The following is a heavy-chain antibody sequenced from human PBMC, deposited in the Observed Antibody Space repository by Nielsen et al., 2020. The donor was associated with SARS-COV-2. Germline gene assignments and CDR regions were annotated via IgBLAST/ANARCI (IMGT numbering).Heavy chain of an antibody. D-gene: IGHD2-2*01. Sequence: SETLSLTCAVYGGSFSGYYWSWIRQPPGKGLEWIGEINHSGSTNYNPSLKSPVTISVDTSKNQFSLKLSSVTAADTAVYYCARGVVVPAASMDVWGKGTTVTVSS. CDR3: ARGVVVPAASMDV. CDR2: INHSGST. CDR1: GGSFSGYY. J-gene: IGHJ6*03. V-gene: IGHV4-34*01.